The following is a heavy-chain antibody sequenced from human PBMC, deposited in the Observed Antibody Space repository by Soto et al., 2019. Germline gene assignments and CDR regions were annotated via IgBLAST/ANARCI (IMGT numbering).Heavy chain of an antibody. Sequence: SETLSLTCTVSGGSISSTRYYWGWIRQPPGKGLEWIGTTYYTGSTYYNPSLKSRVTISVDMSKNQFSLKVRSVTAADTAVYYCVSGPGTTDEYWGQGTLVTVSS. CDR1: GGSISSTRYY. D-gene: IGHD1-1*01. V-gene: IGHV4-39*01. CDR2: TYYTGST. J-gene: IGHJ4*02. CDR3: VSGPGTTDEY.